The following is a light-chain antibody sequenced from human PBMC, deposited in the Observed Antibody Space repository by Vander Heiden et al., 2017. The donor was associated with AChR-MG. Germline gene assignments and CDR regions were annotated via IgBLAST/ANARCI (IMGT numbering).Light chain of an antibody. CDR2: AAS. V-gene: IGKV1-39*01. J-gene: IGKJ4*01. CDR1: ENIRNL. Sequence: DVQMTQSPSSLSASEGDRVIIICRASENIRNLLHWYQQKPGAAPKLLIYAASSLQSGVPSRFSGSGSGTEFTLTISSLQLEDFATYYCQESYSTPLTFGGGTRVDFK. CDR3: QESYSTPLT.